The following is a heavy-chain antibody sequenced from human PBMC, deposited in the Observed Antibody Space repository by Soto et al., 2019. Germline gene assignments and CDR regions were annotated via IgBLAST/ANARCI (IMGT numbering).Heavy chain of an antibody. CDR3: ARAVYPRDWFDP. V-gene: IGHV1-8*01. CDR2: MNPNSGNT. D-gene: IGHD1-20*01. CDR1: GYTFTSYD. J-gene: IGHJ5*02. Sequence: QVQLVQSGAEVKKTGASVKVSCKASGYTFTSYDINWVRQATGQGLEWMGWMNPNSGNTGYAQKFQGRVTMTRNTSLSTAYMELSSLRSEDTAVYYCARAVYPRDWFDPWGQGTLVTVSS.